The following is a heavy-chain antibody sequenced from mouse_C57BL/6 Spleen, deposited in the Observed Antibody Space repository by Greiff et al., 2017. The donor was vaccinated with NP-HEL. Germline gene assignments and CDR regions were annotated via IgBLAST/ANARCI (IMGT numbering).Heavy chain of an antibody. CDR2: IYPSDSET. Sequence: QVQLKQPGAELVRPGSSVKLSCKASGYTFTSYWMDWVKQRPGQGLEWIGNIYPSDSETHYNQKFKDKATLTVDKSSSTAYMQLSSLTSEDSAVYYCARERLYDPYAMDYWGQGTSVTVSS. CDR3: ARERLYDPYAMDY. V-gene: IGHV1-61*01. J-gene: IGHJ4*01. CDR1: GYTFTSYW. D-gene: IGHD2-3*01.